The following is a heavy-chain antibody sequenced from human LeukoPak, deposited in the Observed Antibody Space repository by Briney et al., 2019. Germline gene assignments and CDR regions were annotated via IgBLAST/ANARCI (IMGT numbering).Heavy chain of an antibody. D-gene: IGHD3-10*01. Sequence: PSETLSLTCTVSGGSISTNYWSWIRQPPGKGLEWIGNIFYSGRNNYNPSLKSRVTMSVDTSKNQFSLKLSSVTAADTAVYYCARQSTGKNDAFDIWGQGTMVTVSS. CDR3: ARQSTGKNDAFDI. CDR2: IFYSGRN. J-gene: IGHJ3*02. V-gene: IGHV4-59*08. CDR1: GGSISTNY.